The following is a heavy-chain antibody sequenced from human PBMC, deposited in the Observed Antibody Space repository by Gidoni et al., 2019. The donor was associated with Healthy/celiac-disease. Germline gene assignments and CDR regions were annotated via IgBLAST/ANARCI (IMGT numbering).Heavy chain of an antibody. D-gene: IGHD3-22*01. Sequence: EVQLVESGGGLVQPGRSLRPSCAASGFTSDDHAMHWVRPAPGKGLEWVSGISWNSGSIGYADSVKGRFTISRDNAKNSLYLQMNSLRAEDTALYYCAKDVSYDSSGSRRYFDYWGQGTLVTVSS. CDR3: AKDVSYDSSGSRRYFDY. CDR2: ISWNSGSI. CDR1: GFTSDDHA. J-gene: IGHJ4*02. V-gene: IGHV3-9*02.